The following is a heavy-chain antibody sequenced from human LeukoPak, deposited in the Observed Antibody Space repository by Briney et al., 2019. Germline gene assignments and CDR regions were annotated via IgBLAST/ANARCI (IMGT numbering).Heavy chain of an antibody. J-gene: IGHJ4*02. Sequence: GGSLRLSCAASGFTFSSYWMHWVRQAPGKGLGLVSRFNSDWSSTIYADSVDGRFTISRNNAKNTLYLQLHSLRAEDTPVYYCERDGITIFAVDAQYFDYWGQGTLVTVSS. D-gene: IGHD3-3*01. CDR3: ERDGITIFAVDAQYFDY. V-gene: IGHV3-74*01. CDR2: FNSDWSST. CDR1: GFTFSSYW.